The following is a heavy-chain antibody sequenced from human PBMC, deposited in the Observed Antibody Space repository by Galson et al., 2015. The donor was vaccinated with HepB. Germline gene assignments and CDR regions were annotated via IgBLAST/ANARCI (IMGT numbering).Heavy chain of an antibody. CDR2: ISYDGSNK. CDR3: ARDRRGGVVLLWFGEFGY. D-gene: IGHD3-10*01. V-gene: IGHV3-30*04. J-gene: IGHJ4*02. Sequence: SLRLSCAASGFTFSSYAMHWVRQAPGKGLEWVAVISYDGSNKYYADSVKGRFTISRDNSKNTLYLQMNSLRAEDTAVYYCARDRRGGVVLLWFGEFGYWGQGTLVTVSS. CDR1: GFTFSSYA.